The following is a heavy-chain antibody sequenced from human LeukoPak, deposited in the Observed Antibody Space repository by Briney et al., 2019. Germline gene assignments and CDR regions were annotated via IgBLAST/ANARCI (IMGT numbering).Heavy chain of an antibody. V-gene: IGHV1-58*02. CDR1: GFTFSTSA. CDR3: AAERYDGHGCWFDP. CDR2: IVVGSGKT. Sequence: SVKVSCKTSGFTFSTSAMQWVLQARGQRLEWIGWIVVGSGKTQYAHNLQERVTITTDMSTSITYLELSGLGPDDTAVYYCAAERYDGHGCWFDPWGQGTLVTGSS. J-gene: IGHJ5*02. D-gene: IGHD3-10*01.